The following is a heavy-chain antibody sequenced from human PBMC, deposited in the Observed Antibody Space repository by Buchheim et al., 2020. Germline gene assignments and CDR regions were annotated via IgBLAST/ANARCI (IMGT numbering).Heavy chain of an antibody. CDR3: ARVRGPEYYDSSGYYLDY. V-gene: IGHV4-30-4*01. CDR1: GGSISSGDYY. Sequence: QVQLQESGPGLVKPSQTLSLTCTVSGGSISSGDYYWSWIRQPPGKGLEWIGYIYYSGSTYYNPSLKSRVTISVDTSKNQFSLKLSSVTAANTAVYYCARVRGPEYYDSSGYYLDYWGQGTL. J-gene: IGHJ4*02. CDR2: IYYSGST. D-gene: IGHD3-22*01.